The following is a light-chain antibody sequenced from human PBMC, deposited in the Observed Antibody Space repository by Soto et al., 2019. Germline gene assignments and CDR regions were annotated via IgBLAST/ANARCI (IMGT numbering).Light chain of an antibody. Sequence: EVVMTQSPATLSLSPGERATLSCRASQSVDNKLAWYQQKPGRAPRLLIQGGSIRATGIPARFSGSGFGTDFTLTISSLQSEDFASYYCHQYNEWVWTFGQGTKLEIK. CDR1: QSVDNK. CDR3: HQYNEWVWT. CDR2: GGS. V-gene: IGKV3-15*01. J-gene: IGKJ1*01.